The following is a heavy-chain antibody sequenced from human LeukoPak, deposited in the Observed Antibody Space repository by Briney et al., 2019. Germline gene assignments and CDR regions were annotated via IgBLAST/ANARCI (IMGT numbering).Heavy chain of an antibody. Sequence: PSETLSLTCTVSGGSISSSSYYWGWIRQPPGKGLEWIGSIYYSGSTYYNPSLKSRVTISVDTSKNPFSLKLSSVTAADTAVYYCARLGVRYFDWGSGYWGQGTLVTVSS. CDR1: GGSISSSSYY. D-gene: IGHD3-9*01. J-gene: IGHJ4*02. CDR2: IYYSGST. CDR3: ARLGVRYFDWGSGY. V-gene: IGHV4-39*01.